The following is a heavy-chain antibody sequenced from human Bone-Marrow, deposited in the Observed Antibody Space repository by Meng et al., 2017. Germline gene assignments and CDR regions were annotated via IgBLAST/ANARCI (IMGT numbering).Heavy chain of an antibody. J-gene: IGHJ5*02. CDR2: IYYSGST. V-gene: IGHV4-59*12. Sequence: GSLRLSCTVSGGSISSYYWSWIRQPPGKGLEWIGSIYYSGSTYYNPSLKSRVTISVDTSKNQFSLKLSSVTAADTAVYYCASPTMVRGVIPWGQGTLVTVSS. CDR3: ASPTMVRGVIP. CDR1: GGSISSYY. D-gene: IGHD3-10*01.